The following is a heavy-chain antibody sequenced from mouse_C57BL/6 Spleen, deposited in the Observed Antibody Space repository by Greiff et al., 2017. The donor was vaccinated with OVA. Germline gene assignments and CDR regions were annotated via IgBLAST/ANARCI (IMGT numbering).Heavy chain of an antibody. V-gene: IGHV1-81*01. CDR3: ARSGYDGYYEDY. D-gene: IGHD2-3*01. CDR2: IYPRSGNT. CDR1: GYTFTSYG. J-gene: IGHJ2*01. Sequence: HLNYSGAELARPGASVKLSCKSSGYTFTSYGISWVKQRTGQGLEWIGEIYPRSGNTYYNEKFKGKATLTADKSSSTAYMELRSLTSEDSAVYFCARSGYDGYYEDYWGQGTTLTVSS.